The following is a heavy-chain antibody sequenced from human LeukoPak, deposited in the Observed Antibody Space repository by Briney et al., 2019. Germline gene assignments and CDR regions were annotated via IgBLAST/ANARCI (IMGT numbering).Heavy chain of an antibody. CDR1: GLTFTSYA. CDR2: ISGSGAGT. J-gene: IGHJ6*02. D-gene: IGHD5-18*01. Sequence: GGSLRLSCAASGLTFTSYAMSWVRQAPGKGLEWVSGISGSGAGTYYADSVKGRFTISRDNSKNTLYLQMNSLRAEDTAVYYCATTTCGCTYVYYYYGMDVWGQGTTVTVSS. CDR3: ATTTCGCTYVYYYYGMDV. V-gene: IGHV3-23*01.